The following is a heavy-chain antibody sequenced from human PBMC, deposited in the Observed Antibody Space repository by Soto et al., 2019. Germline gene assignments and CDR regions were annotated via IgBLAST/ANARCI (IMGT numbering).Heavy chain of an antibody. D-gene: IGHD6-19*01. J-gene: IGHJ4*02. CDR1: GFTFSSYW. Sequence: EVQLVESGGGLVQPGGSLRLSCAASGFTFSSYWMHWVRQATGKGLVWVSRINSDGSSTSYADSVKGRFTISRDNAKNTLYLQMNSLRAEDTAVYYCAVAVAGTTAIGYWCQGTLVTVSS. CDR3: AVAVAGTTAIGY. CDR2: INSDGSST. V-gene: IGHV3-74*01.